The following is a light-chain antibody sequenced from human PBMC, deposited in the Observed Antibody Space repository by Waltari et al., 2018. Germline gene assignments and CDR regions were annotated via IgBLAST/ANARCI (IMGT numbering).Light chain of an antibody. CDR2: DAS. J-gene: IGKJ4*01. CDR1: QSISSN. CDR3: QHYNSWPL. Sequence: EIVMTQYPATLSVSPGESATLSCRASQSISSNLAWYQQKPGQAPRLLIYDASSRATGIPPRFSGSGSGTEFTLTISSLQSEDFAVYYCQHYNSWPLFGGGTKVEIK. V-gene: IGKV3D-15*01.